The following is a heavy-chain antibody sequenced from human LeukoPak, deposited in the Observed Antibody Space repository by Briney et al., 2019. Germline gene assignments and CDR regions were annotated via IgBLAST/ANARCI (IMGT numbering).Heavy chain of an antibody. CDR2: IYPGDSDP. J-gene: IGHJ4*02. V-gene: IGHV5-51*01. D-gene: IGHD6-13*01. CDR1: GYTFTTYW. Sequence: GGSLKISCKGSGYTFTTYWIAWVRQMPGKGLEWMGIIYPGDSDPRYSPSFQGQVTISADKSISTAYLQWSSLEASDSAMYYCVRHGLGSSWFGFDYWGQGTLVTVSS. CDR3: VRHGLGSSWFGFDY.